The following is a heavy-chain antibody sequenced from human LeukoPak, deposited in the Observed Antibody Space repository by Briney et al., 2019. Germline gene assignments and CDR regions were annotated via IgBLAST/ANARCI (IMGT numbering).Heavy chain of an antibody. CDR2: ISYDGSNK. CDR1: GFTFSSYG. V-gene: IGHV3-30*18. J-gene: IGHJ5*01. CDR3: AKGFAS. Sequence: GGSLRLSCAASGFTFSSYGMHWVRQAPGKGLEWVAVISYDGSNKYYADSMKGRFTISRDNSKNTLYLQMNSLRAEDTAVYYCAKGFASWGQGTLVTVSS.